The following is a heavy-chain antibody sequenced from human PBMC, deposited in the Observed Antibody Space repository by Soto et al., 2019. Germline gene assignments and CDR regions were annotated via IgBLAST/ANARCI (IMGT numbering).Heavy chain of an antibody. CDR3: AKSTRPSCYDY. Sequence: GGSLSLSCAASGFTFSSYAMSWVRQAPGKGLEWVSAISGSGGSTYYAESVKGRFTISRDNSKNTLYLQMNSLRAEDTAVYYCAKSTRPSCYDYWGQGTLVTVSS. CDR1: GFTFSSYA. D-gene: IGHD2-2*01. V-gene: IGHV3-23*01. J-gene: IGHJ4*02. CDR2: ISGSGGST.